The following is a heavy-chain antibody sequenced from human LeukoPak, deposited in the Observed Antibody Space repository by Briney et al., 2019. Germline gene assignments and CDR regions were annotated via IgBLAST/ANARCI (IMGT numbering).Heavy chain of an antibody. V-gene: IGHV5-51*01. CDR2: IYPGDSDT. J-gene: IGHJ4*02. D-gene: IGHD5-18*01. CDR1: GYTFSNHW. Sequence: GESLKISCKGSGYTFSNHWIGWVRQMPGKGLEWMGIIYPGDSDTRYSPSFQGQVTISADKSISTAYLQWSSLKASDTAMYYCARHGVDTATVNFDYWGQGTLVTVSS. CDR3: ARHGVDTATVNFDY.